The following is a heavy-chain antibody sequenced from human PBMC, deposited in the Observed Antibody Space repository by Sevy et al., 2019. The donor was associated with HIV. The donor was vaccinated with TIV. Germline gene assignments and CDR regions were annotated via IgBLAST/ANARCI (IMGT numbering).Heavy chain of an antibody. CDR2: ISYDGSNK. V-gene: IGHV3-30*04. CDR3: ARAPAIVPAAQVGRFDY. Sequence: GGSLRLSCAASGFTFSSYAMHWVRQAPGKGLEWVAVISYDGSNKYYADSVKGRFTISRDNSKNTLYLQMNSLRAEDTAVYYCARAPAIVPAAQVGRFDYWGQGTLVTVSS. D-gene: IGHD2-2*01. CDR1: GFTFSSYA. J-gene: IGHJ4*02.